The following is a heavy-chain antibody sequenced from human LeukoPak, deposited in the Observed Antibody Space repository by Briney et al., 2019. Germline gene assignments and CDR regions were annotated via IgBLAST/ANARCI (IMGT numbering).Heavy chain of an antibody. V-gene: IGHV1-2*02. J-gene: IGHJ5*02. CDR3: ARDRTEYGSGNHNWFDP. CDR1: GYTFTGYY. Sequence: ASVKVSCKASGYTFTGYYMHWVRQAPGQGLEWVGWINPNSGGTNYAQKFQGRVTMTRDTSISTAYMELSRLRSEDTAVYYCARDRTEYGSGNHNWFDPWGQGTLVTVSS. D-gene: IGHD3-10*01. CDR2: INPNSGGT.